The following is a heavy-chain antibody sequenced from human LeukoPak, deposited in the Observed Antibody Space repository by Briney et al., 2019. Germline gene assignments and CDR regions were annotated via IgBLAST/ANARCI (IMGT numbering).Heavy chain of an antibody. CDR1: GYTFTGYY. Sequence: GASVKVSCKASGYTFTGYYMHWVRQAPGQGLEWMGWINPNSGGTNYAQKFQGRVTMTRDTSINTVYMELSRLRSDDTAMYYCARGVSSRVGLRSYFDYWGQGTLVTVSS. D-gene: IGHD5-12*01. CDR3: ARGVSSRVGLRSYFDY. V-gene: IGHV1-2*02. CDR2: INPNSGGT. J-gene: IGHJ4*02.